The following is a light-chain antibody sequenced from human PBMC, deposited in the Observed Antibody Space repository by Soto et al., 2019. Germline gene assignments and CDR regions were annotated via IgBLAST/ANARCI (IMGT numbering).Light chain of an antibody. CDR3: QHTNSFPYT. J-gene: IGKJ2*01. Sequence: DLQMTQFPSSVSASVGDRVTITCRASQDIIYWLAWYQQKPGKAPKLLIYAASTLESGVPSRFSGSGSGTYFPLTISSLQPEDFATYYCQHTNSFPYTFGQGTKLEIK. CDR2: AAS. CDR1: QDIIYW. V-gene: IGKV1-12*01.